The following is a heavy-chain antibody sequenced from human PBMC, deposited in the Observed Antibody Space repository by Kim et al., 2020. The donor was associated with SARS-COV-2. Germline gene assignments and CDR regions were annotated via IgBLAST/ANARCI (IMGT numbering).Heavy chain of an antibody. V-gene: IGHV3-48*03. J-gene: IGHJ4*02. CDR2: ISSSGSTI. Sequence: GGSLRLSCAASGFTFSSYEMNWVRQAPGKGLEWVSYISSSGSTIYYADSVKGRFTISRDNAKNSLYLQMNSLRAEDTAVYYCARDGGFHEQWLTLFYFDYWGQGTLVTVSS. D-gene: IGHD6-19*01. CDR1: GFTFSSYE. CDR3: ARDGGFHEQWLTLFYFDY.